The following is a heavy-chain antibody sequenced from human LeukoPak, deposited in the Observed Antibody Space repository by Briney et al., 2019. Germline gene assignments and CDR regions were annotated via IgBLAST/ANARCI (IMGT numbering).Heavy chain of an antibody. V-gene: IGHV4-59*01. Sequence: SETLSLTCTVSGGSISSYYWSWIRQPPEKGLEWIGYIYYSGSTNYNPSLKSRVTISVDTSKNQFSLKLSSVTAADTAVYYCAREAYCGGDCYSGFDYWGQGTLVTVSS. CDR3: AREAYCGGDCYSGFDY. CDR1: GGSISSYY. D-gene: IGHD2-21*02. J-gene: IGHJ4*02. CDR2: IYYSGST.